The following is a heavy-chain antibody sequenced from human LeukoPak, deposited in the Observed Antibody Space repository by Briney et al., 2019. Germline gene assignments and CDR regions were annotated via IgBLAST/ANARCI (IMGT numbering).Heavy chain of an antibody. V-gene: IGHV1-69*06. CDR1: GGTFSSYA. J-gene: IGHJ4*02. Sequence: GASVKISCKASGGTFSSYAISWVRQAPGQGLEWMGGIIPIFGTANYAQKFQGRVTITADKSTSTAYMELSSLRSEDTAVYYCVPVDYDYADTRDYWGQGTLVTVSS. D-gene: IGHD3-16*01. CDR3: VPVDYDYADTRDY. CDR2: IIPIFGTA.